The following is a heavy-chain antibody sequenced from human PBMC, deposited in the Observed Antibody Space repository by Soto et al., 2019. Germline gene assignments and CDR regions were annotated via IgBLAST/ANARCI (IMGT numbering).Heavy chain of an antibody. CDR3: AKDDSSSWRTVDY. V-gene: IGHV1-69*04. D-gene: IGHD6-13*01. CDR2: IIPSLGIA. J-gene: IGHJ4*02. Sequence: KAAGQGLEWMGRIIPSLGIANYAQKFQGRVTITTDKSTSTAYMELRSLRSDDTAVYYCAKDDSSSWRTVDYWGQGTLVTVSS.